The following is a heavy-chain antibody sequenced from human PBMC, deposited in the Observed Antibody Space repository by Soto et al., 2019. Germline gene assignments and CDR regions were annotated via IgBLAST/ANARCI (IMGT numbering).Heavy chain of an antibody. D-gene: IGHD3-22*01. Sequence: QVQLVQSGAEVKKPGASVKVSCKAFGYTFTSFAMHWVRQAPGQRLEWMGWINAGNDNKKYSEKFQGRVTITRGTSASTAYMELSSLRAEDTAVYYCARGGNRSVYYYYWGQGTLVTVSS. V-gene: IGHV1-3*01. CDR1: GYTFTSFA. CDR2: INAGNDNK. J-gene: IGHJ4*02. CDR3: ARGGNRSVYYYY.